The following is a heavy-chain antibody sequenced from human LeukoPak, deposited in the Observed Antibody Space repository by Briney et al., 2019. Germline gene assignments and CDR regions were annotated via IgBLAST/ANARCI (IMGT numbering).Heavy chain of an antibody. J-gene: IGHJ1*01. CDR1: GFTVSNDY. CDR2: IYSGGNT. CDR3: ARDSSLWFGAT. D-gene: IGHD3-10*01. V-gene: IGHV3-53*01. Sequence: GGSLGLSCAASGFTVSNDYMTWVRQAPGKGLEWVSIIYSGGNTYYADSVKGRFTISRDNSKNTVYLQMNSLRVEDTAVYYCARDSSLWFGATWGQGTLVIVSS.